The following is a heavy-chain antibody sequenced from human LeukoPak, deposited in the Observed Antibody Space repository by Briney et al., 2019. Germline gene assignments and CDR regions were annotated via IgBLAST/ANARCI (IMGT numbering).Heavy chain of an antibody. Sequence: ASVKVSCKASGYTFTSYGISWVRQAPGQGLEWMGWISAYNGNTNYAQKLQGRVTMTTDTSTSTAYMELRSLRSDDTAVYYCARDGYSSGWYLARGSRVGYWGQGTLVTVSS. CDR1: GYTFTSYG. CDR3: ARDGYSSGWYLARGSRVGY. J-gene: IGHJ4*02. V-gene: IGHV1-18*01. CDR2: ISAYNGNT. D-gene: IGHD6-19*01.